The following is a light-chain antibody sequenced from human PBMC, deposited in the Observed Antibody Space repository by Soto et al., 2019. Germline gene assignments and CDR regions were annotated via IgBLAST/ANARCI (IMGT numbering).Light chain of an antibody. V-gene: IGKV3-20*01. CDR2: GAS. CDR1: QSVSSN. CDR3: QQYGSSGT. J-gene: IGKJ1*01. Sequence: TQSPSTLSASVVDRATLSFRASQSVSSNLAWFQQKPGQAPRLLIYGASNRATGIPDRFSGSGSGTDFTLTISRLEPEDFAVYYCQQYGSSGTFGQGTKVDIK.